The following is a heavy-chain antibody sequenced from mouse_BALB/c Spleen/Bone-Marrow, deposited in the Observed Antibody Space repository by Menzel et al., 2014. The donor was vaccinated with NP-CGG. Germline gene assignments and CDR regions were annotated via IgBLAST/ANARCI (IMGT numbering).Heavy chain of an antibody. CDR3: ARDSFLITRALDY. V-gene: IGHV2-6-7*01. D-gene: IGHD2-4*01. CDR2: IWGDGST. J-gene: IGHJ4*01. Sequence: VKLMESGPGLVAPSQRLSITCTVSGFSLTGYGVSWVRQSPGKGLEWLGMIWGDGSTDYNSALKSRLSVSKDNSKSQVFLKMNSLQTDDTARYYCARDSFLITRALDYWGQGTSVTVSS. CDR1: GFSLTGYG.